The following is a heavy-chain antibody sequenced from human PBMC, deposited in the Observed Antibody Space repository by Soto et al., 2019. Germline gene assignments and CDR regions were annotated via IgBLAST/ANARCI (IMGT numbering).Heavy chain of an antibody. V-gene: IGHV4-59*01. Sequence: SETLCLTCTVSGGSISSYYWSWIRQPPGKGLEWIGYIYYSGSTNYNPSLKSRVTISVDTSKNQFSLKLSSVTAADTAVYYCARAYYDFWSGYTGWFDPWGQGTLVTVSS. CDR1: GGSISSYY. CDR2: IYYSGST. J-gene: IGHJ5*02. D-gene: IGHD3-3*01. CDR3: ARAYYDFWSGYTGWFDP.